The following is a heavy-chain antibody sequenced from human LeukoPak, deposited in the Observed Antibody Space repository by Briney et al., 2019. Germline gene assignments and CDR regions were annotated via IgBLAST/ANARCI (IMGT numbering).Heavy chain of an antibody. Sequence: GRSLRLSCAASGFTFDDYAMHWVRQAPGKGLEWVSGISWNSGSIGYADSVKGRFTISRDNAKNSLYLQMNSLRAEDTALYYCAKTPLVRGYSGYDNYFDYWGQGTLVTVSS. CDR2: ISWNSGSI. V-gene: IGHV3-9*01. D-gene: IGHD5-12*01. J-gene: IGHJ4*02. CDR1: GFTFDDYA. CDR3: AKTPLVRGYSGYDNYFDY.